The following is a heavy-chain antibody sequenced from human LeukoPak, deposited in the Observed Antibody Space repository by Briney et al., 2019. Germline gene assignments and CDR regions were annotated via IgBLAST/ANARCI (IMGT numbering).Heavy chain of an antibody. V-gene: IGHV3-7*01. CDR1: GFTFSTYS. J-gene: IGHJ3*02. D-gene: IGHD4-17*01. CDR3: ARYYGDKAFDI. Sequence: GGSLRLSCAASGFTFSTYSMNWVRQTPGKGLEWVANIKQDGSEKDYVDSVKGRFTISRDNAKNSLFLQMNSLRAEDTAVYYCARYYGDKAFDIWGQGTMVTVSS. CDR2: IKQDGSEK.